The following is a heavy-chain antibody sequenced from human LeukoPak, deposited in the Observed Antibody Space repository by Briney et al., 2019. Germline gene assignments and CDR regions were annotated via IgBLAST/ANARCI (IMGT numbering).Heavy chain of an antibody. Sequence: SETLSLTCAVYGGSFSGYYWSWIRQPPGKGLEWIGEINHSGSTNYNPSLKSRVTISVDTSKNQFSLKLSSVTAADTAVYYCARRGYRKEAFPRQHAFDIWGQGTMVTVPS. CDR2: INHSGST. CDR3: ARRGYRKEAFPRQHAFDI. J-gene: IGHJ3*02. CDR1: GGSFSGYY. V-gene: IGHV4-34*01. D-gene: IGHD6-13*01.